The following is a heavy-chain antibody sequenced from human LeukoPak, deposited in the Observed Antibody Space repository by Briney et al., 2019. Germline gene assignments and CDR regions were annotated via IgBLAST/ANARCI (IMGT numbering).Heavy chain of an antibody. CDR1: GFNVGSLW. CDR2: VSPDGER. J-gene: IGHJ3*01. CDR3: VRVFTVMGTGWYGDAFDL. Sequence: GGSLRLSCVASGFNVGSLWMHWVRLVPGKGREWVSRVSPDGERSYGKSMKGRFSISRDIVENTVFLQVNNLRVEDTALYYCVRVFTVMGTGWYGDAFDLWGQGTMVTVSS. D-gene: IGHD6-19*01. V-gene: IGHV3-74*01.